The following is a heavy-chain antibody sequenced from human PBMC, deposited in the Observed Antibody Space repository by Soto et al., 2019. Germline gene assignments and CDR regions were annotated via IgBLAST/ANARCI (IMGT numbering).Heavy chain of an antibody. V-gene: IGHV4-34*01. Sequence: QVQLQQWGAGLLKPSETLSLTCAVYGGSFSGYYWSWIRQPPGKGLEWIGEINHSGSTNYNPSLKSRVTISVDTSKNQFSLKLSSVTAADTAVYYCARGVRRYCSGGSCYSWYFDLWGRGTLVTVSS. J-gene: IGHJ2*01. CDR1: GGSFSGYY. CDR3: ARGVRRYCSGGSCYSWYFDL. D-gene: IGHD2-15*01. CDR2: INHSGST.